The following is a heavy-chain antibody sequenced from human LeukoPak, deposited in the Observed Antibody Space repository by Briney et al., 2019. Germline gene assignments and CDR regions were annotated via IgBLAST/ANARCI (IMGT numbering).Heavy chain of an antibody. CDR3: TTIVYFDYGDSLTG. D-gene: IGHD4-17*01. CDR1: GFSLSSHA. CDR2: ISGSGGAT. Sequence: GGSLRLSCAVAGFSLSSHAVHWVRQAPGKGLEWVSVISGSGGATYYADSVKGRFTISRDNSKNTLYLQMNSLRAEDTAVYYCTTIVYFDYGDSLTGWGQGTLVTVSS. V-gene: IGHV3-23*01. J-gene: IGHJ4*02.